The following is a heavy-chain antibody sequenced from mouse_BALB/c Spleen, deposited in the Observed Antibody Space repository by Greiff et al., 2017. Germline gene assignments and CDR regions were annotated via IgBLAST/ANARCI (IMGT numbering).Heavy chain of an antibody. CDR2: ISDGGSYT. V-gene: IGHV5-4*02. J-gene: IGHJ3*01. D-gene: IGHD1-1*01. CDR1: GFTFSDYY. Sequence: EVKLQESGGGLVKPGGSLKLSCAASGFTFSDYYMYWVRQTPEKRLEWVATISDGGSYTYYPDSVKGRFTISRDNAKNNLYLQMSSLKSEDTAMYYCARDQGVLRFAYWGQGTLVTVSA. CDR3: ARDQGVLRFAY.